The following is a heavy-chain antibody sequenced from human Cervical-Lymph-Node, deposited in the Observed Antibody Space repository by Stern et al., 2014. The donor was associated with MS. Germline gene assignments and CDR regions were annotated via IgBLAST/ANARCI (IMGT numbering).Heavy chain of an antibody. CDR3: ARATDL. Sequence: VQLVQSGPGLLRPSETLSLTCTVSGASITSYYWSWIRQPPGKGLEWIGYIDYSGTTNYNASLKGRVAISIDTSKTQFSLRLSSVTAADTAVYYCARATDLWGQGTLVTVSS. CDR2: IDYSGTT. CDR1: GASITSYY. V-gene: IGHV4-59*01. J-gene: IGHJ5*02.